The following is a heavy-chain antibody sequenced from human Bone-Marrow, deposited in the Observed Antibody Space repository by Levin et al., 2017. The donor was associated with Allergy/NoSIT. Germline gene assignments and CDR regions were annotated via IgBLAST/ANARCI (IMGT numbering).Heavy chain of an antibody. V-gene: IGHV4-34*01. CDR1: GGSFSGYY. CDR3: ARGPVSGSGDYEGEAFDI. CDR2: INHSGST. D-gene: IGHD4-17*01. J-gene: IGHJ3*02. Sequence: SETLSLTCAVYGGSFSGYYWSWIRQPPGKGLEWIGEINHSGSTNYNPSLKSRVTISVDTSKNQFSLKLSSVTAADTAVYYCARGPVSGSGDYEGEAFDIWGQGTMVTVSS.